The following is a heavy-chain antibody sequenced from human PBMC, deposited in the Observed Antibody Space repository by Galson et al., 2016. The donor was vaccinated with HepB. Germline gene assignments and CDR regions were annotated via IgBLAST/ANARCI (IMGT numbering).Heavy chain of an antibody. CDR2: SSSRDDNT. Sequence: SLRLSCAASGLPLREYAMNWVRQPPGKGLEWVPLSSSRDDNTYYADSVKGRFTIPRDNSKNTLYLQMNSLRSEDTAVYYCAKDYDSSARYDGYWGQGTLVTVSS. CDR3: AKDYDSSARYDGY. J-gene: IGHJ4*02. D-gene: IGHD6-19*01. V-gene: IGHV3-23*01. CDR1: GLPLREYA.